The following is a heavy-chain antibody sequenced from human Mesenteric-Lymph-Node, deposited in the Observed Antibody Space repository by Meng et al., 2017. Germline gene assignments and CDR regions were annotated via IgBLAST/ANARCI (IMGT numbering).Heavy chain of an antibody. V-gene: IGHV4-30-4*08. J-gene: IGHJ4*02. CDR3: ARNYYFDY. CDR2: IYYTGST. Sequence: QLQLQESGPGLVKPSETLSLTCTVSGDSINNGAYYWTWIRQPPGKGLEWIGYIYYTGSTYYNPSLKSRVTISMDTSKNQFSLRLSSVTAADTAVYYCARNYYFDYWGQGTLVTVSS. CDR1: GDSINNGAYY.